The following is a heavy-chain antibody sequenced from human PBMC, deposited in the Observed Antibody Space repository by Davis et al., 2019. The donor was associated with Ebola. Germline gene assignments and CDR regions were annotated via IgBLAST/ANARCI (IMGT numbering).Heavy chain of an antibody. CDR3: ARQGGAMTTVTTGWFDP. CDR2: IYPGDSDT. CDR1: GYSFTSYW. J-gene: IGHJ5*02. D-gene: IGHD4-17*01. V-gene: IGHV5-51*01. Sequence: GEYLKISCKGSGYSFTSYWIGWVRQMPGKGLEWMGIIYPGDSDTRYSPSFQGQVTISADKSISTAYLQWSSLKASDTAMYYCARQGGAMTTVTTGWFDPWGQGTLVTVSS.